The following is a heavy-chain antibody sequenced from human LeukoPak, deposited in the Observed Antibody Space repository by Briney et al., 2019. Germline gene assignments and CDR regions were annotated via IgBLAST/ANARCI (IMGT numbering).Heavy chain of an antibody. Sequence: PGGSLRLSCAASGFNFDTYAMSWVRQAPGKGLGWVSVISGSGNTVYYADSVKGRFTISRDNAKNSLYLQMNSLRAEDTAVYYCARLHSSGYYPFDYWGQGTLVTVSS. CDR3: ARLHSSGYYPFDY. CDR1: GFNFDTYA. CDR2: ISGSGNTV. V-gene: IGHV3-48*03. J-gene: IGHJ4*02. D-gene: IGHD3-22*01.